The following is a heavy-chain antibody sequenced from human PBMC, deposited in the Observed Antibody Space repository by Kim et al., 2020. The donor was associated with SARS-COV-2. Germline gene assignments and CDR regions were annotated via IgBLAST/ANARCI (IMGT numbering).Heavy chain of an antibody. Sequence: ADSVKGRFPISRDNSKNTLYLQMSSLRAEDTAVYYCAKSTSSSSLWHFDYWGQGTLVTVSS. V-gene: IGHV3-23*01. D-gene: IGHD6-6*01. CDR3: AKSTSSSSLWHFDY. J-gene: IGHJ4*02.